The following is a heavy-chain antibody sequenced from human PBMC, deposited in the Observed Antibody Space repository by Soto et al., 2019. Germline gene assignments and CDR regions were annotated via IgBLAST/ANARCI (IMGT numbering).Heavy chain of an antibody. CDR3: ARATFGYCSGGSCYSLDY. CDR1: GYTFTSYY. Sequence: QVQLVQSGAEVKKPGASVKVSCKASGYTFTSYYMHWVRQAPGQGLEWMGIINPSGGSTSYAQKFQGRVIMTRDTSTSTVYMELSSLRSEDTAVYYCARATFGYCSGGSCYSLDYWGQGTLVTVSS. V-gene: IGHV1-46*03. J-gene: IGHJ4*02. D-gene: IGHD2-15*01. CDR2: INPSGGST.